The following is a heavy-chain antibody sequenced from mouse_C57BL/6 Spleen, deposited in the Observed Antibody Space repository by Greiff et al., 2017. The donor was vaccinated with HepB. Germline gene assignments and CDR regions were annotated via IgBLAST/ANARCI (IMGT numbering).Heavy chain of an antibody. V-gene: IGHV5-9*01. CDR3: ARQDYGSSHWYFDV. CDR1: GFTFSSYT. CDR2: ISGGGGNT. J-gene: IGHJ1*03. D-gene: IGHD1-1*01. Sequence: EVQLVESGGGLVKPGGSLKLSCAASGFTFSSYTMSWVRQTPEKRLEWVATISGGGGNTYYPDSVKGRFTISRDNAKNTLYLQMSSLRSEDTALYYCARQDYGSSHWYFDVWGTGTTVTVSS.